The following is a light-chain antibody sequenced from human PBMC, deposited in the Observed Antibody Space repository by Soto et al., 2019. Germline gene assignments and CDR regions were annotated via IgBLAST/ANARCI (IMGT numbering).Light chain of an antibody. J-gene: IGKJ1*01. V-gene: IGKV1-5*01. CDR1: QSISSW. CDR3: QQYSSYWT. CDR2: DAS. Sequence: DIQMTQSPSTLSASVGDGVTITCRASQSISSWLAWYQQKLGRAPRLLIYDASSLESGVPSRFSGSGSGTIFTLTISSLQPEDFATYYCQQYSSYWTFGQGTKVDI.